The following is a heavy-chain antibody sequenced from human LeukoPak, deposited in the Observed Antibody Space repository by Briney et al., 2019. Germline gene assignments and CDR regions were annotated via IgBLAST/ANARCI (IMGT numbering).Heavy chain of an antibody. CDR2: ISYDGSNE. CDR1: GISFSSHA. D-gene: IGHD1-1*01. CDR3: ARERKSGWLERTYNFDY. V-gene: IGHV3-30*04. J-gene: IGHJ4*02. Sequence: GGSLRLSCATSGISFSSHAMHWVRQAPGKGLEWVAVISYDGSNEYYADSVKGRFTISRDNAKNSLYLQMSSLSAEDTAVYYCARERKSGWLERTYNFDYWGQGTLVTVSS.